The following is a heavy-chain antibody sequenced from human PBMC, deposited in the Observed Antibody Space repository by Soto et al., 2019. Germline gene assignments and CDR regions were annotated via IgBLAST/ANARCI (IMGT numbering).Heavy chain of an antibody. CDR1: GLTFGSRA. J-gene: IGHJ4*02. D-gene: IGHD3-10*01. V-gene: IGHV3-23*01. Sequence: AGGSLRLSCVASGLTFGSRAMSWVRQAPGEGLQWVATITDNGGDAKYADSVRGRFVISRDNSKKTLYLQMTSLTAEDSAMYFCARGSTESYPGSRIFDVWGRGTLVTVSS. CDR2: ITDNGGDA. CDR3: ARGSTESYPGSRIFDV.